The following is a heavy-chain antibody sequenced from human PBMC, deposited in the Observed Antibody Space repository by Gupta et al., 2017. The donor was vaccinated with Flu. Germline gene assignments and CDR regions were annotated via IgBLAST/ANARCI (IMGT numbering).Heavy chain of an antibody. CDR2: IKQDGSEK. V-gene: IGHV3-7*02. CDR1: GFTFSSYW. Sequence: EVQLVESGGGLVQPGGSLRLSCAASGFTFSSYWMSWVRQAPGKGLEWVANIKQDGSEKYYVDSVKGRFTISRDNAKNSLYLQMNSLRAEDTAVYYCARGLITMIVVVTAPNWYFDLWGRGTLVTVSS. D-gene: IGHD3-22*01. CDR3: ARGLITMIVVVTAPNWYFDL. J-gene: IGHJ2*01.